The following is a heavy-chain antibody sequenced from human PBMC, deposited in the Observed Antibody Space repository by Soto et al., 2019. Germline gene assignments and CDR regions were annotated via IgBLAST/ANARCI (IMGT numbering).Heavy chain of an antibody. CDR2: IYSSENT. V-gene: IGHV4-39*01. CDR1: GGSVSSSSYS. J-gene: IGHJ6*04. CDR3: ARLNEFCIRTTCHGYTGRDV. Sequence: TLSLTCTVSGGSVSSSSYSWGWIRQSPGKGLEWIGTIYSSENTYYNPSLLSRVTISVDTSKNEFSLRLGSVTAADTAVYYCARLNEFCIRTTCHGYTGRDVGGKGTRFPFPS. D-gene: IGHD2-2*01.